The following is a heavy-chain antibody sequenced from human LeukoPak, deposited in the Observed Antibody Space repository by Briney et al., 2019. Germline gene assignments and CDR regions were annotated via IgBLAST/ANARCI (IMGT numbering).Heavy chain of an antibody. J-gene: IGHJ4*02. CDR1: GFTFSSYA. Sequence: PGRSLRLSCAASGFTFSSYAMHWVRQAPGKGLEWVAVISYDGSNKYYADSVKGRFTIPRDNSKNTLYLQMHSLRAEDTAVYYCATNPHGYGYWGQGTLVTVSS. V-gene: IGHV3-30*14. CDR2: ISYDGSNK. D-gene: IGHD5-12*01. CDR3: ATNPHGYGY.